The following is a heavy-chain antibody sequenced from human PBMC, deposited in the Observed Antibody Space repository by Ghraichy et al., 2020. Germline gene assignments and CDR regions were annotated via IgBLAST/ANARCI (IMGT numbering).Heavy chain of an antibody. CDR1: GFAFTSYW. D-gene: IGHD6-6*01. J-gene: IGHJ4*02. CDR3: ARHWGSSSPYPTYRFDS. V-gene: IGHV3-7*03. Sequence: GGSLRLSCAASGFAFTSYWMTWVRQAPGKGLEWVANIKQDGSDKHYVDSVEGRFILSRDNAKNSLYLQMNNLRAEDTAVFYFARHWGSSSPYPTYRFDSWGQGTLVTVSS. CDR2: IKQDGSDK.